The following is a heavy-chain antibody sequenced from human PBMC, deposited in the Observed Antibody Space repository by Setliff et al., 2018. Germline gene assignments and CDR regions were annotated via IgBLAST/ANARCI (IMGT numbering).Heavy chain of an antibody. Sequence: PGESLKISCKGFGYSFTSYWIGWVRQMPGKGLEWMGIIYHGDSDTRYSPSFQGQVTISADKSISTAYLQWSSLKASDTAMYYCARQAVAGNDAFDSWGQGTMVTVSS. CDR1: GYSFTSYW. D-gene: IGHD6-19*01. CDR2: IYHGDSDT. CDR3: ARQAVAGNDAFDS. V-gene: IGHV5-51*01. J-gene: IGHJ3*02.